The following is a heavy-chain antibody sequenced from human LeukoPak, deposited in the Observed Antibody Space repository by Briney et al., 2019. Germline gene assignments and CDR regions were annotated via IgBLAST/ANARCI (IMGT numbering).Heavy chain of an antibody. CDR1: GGSISSDTYY. CDR3: ARPRHGVTTLYYFDY. J-gene: IGHJ4*02. Sequence: SQTLSLTCTVSGGSISSDTYYWSWMRQPPGKGLEWIGHIYQSGNTYYNPSLKSRVTISLDRSKNQFSLKLSSVTAADTAVYYCARPRHGVTTLYYFDYWGQGTLVTVSS. CDR2: IYQSGNT. V-gene: IGHV4-30-2*01. D-gene: IGHD1-14*01.